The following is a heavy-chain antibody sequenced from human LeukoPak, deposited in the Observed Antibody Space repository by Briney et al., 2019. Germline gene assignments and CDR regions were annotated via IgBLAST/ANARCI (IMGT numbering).Heavy chain of an antibody. D-gene: IGHD7-27*01. CDR2: IYYSGST. CDR3: ARAGDAFDI. Sequence: HPGKGLEWIGYIYYSGSTYYNPSPKSRVTISVDTSKNQFSLKLSSVTAADTPVYYCARAGDAFDIWGQGTMVTVSS. V-gene: IGHV4-31*02. J-gene: IGHJ3*02.